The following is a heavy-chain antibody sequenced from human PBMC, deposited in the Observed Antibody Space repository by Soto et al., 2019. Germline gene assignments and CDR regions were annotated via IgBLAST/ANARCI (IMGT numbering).Heavy chain of an antibody. J-gene: IGHJ3*01. CDR1: GLTISGKKY. V-gene: IGHV3-53*01. Sequence: DVQLVESGGGLIQPGGSLRLSCAAFGLTISGKKYVAWVRQAPWKGLEWVSALYDVDGSFYADSVKGRFTTSSDSSKTTVYLQMNDLRPDDTAVYSCATWHEREDAYDVWGQGTTVTVSS. D-gene: IGHD1-1*01. CDR3: ATWHEREDAYDV. CDR2: LYDVDGS.